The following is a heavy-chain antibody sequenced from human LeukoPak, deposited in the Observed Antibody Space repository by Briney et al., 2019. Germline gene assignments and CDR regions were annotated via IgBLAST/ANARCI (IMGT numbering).Heavy chain of an antibody. D-gene: IGHD3-10*01. CDR2: INPNSGGT. CDR1: GYTFTGYY. CDR3: ARDPGSGSPYYYYYYMDV. Sequence: ASVKVSCQASGYTFTGYYMHWVRQAPGQGLEWMGWINPNSGGTNYAQKFQGRVTMTRDTSISTAYMELSRLRSDDTAVYYCARDPGSGSPYYYYYYMDVWGKGTTVTVSS. J-gene: IGHJ6*03. V-gene: IGHV1-2*02.